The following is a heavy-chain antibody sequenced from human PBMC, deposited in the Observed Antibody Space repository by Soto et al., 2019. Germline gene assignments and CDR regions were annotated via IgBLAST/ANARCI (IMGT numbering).Heavy chain of an antibody. Sequence: EVLLVESGGGLVQPGGSLRLSCVVSGFTFSTYWMGWVRRAPGKGLEFVANIKQDGSDKHYVDSVKGRFTISRDNAKNSLFLQMNNLRAEDTVVYYCGGASCWIFDYWGQGSLVTVSS. CDR2: IKQDGSDK. CDR1: GFTFSTYW. V-gene: IGHV3-7*01. J-gene: IGHJ4*02. D-gene: IGHD6-19*01. CDR3: GGASCWIFDY.